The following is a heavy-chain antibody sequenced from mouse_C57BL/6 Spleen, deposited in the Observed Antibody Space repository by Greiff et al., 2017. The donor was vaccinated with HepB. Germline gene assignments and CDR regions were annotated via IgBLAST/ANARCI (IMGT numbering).Heavy chain of an antibody. V-gene: IGHV1-42*01. D-gene: IGHD1-1*01. CDR2: INPSTGGT. Sequence: EVQLQESGPELVKPGASVKISCKASGYSFTGYYMNWVKQSPEKSLEWIGEINPSTGGTTYNQKFKAKATLTVDKSSSTAYMQLKSLTSEDSAVYYCARSEDYYGSGAYWGQGTLVTVSA. CDR1: GYSFTGYY. J-gene: IGHJ3*01. CDR3: ARSEDYYGSGAY.